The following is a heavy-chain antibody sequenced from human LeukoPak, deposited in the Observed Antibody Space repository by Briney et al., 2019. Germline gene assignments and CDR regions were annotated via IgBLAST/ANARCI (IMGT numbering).Heavy chain of an antibody. CDR2: INHSGST. Sequence: PSETLSHTCAVYGGSFSGYYWSWIRQPPGKGLEWIGEINHSGSTNYNPSLKSRVTISVDTSKNQFSLKLSSVTAADTAVYYCARARLFGYYYYYMDVWGKGTTVTVSS. J-gene: IGHJ6*03. V-gene: IGHV4-34*01. CDR3: ARARLFGYYYYYMDV. D-gene: IGHD4/OR15-4a*01. CDR1: GGSFSGYY.